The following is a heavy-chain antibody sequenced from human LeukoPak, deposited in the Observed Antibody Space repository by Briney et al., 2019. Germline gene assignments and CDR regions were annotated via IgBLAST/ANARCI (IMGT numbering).Heavy chain of an antibody. Sequence: ASVKVSCKASGYTFTSYYMHWVRQAPGQGLEWMGIINPSGGSTSYAQKFQGRVTMTRDTSTSTVYMELSSLRSEDTAEYYCARRGSSSTYYYGMDVWGQGTTVTVSS. CDR2: INPSGGST. CDR1: GYTFTSYY. CDR3: ARRGSSSTYYYGMDV. J-gene: IGHJ6*02. V-gene: IGHV1-46*01. D-gene: IGHD6-6*01.